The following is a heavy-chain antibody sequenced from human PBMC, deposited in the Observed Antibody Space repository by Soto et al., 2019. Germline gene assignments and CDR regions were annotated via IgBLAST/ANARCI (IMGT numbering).Heavy chain of an antibody. CDR1: GGSISSGDYS. D-gene: IGHD1-1*01. CDR2: IYYGGST. Sequence: SETLSLTCAVSGGSISSGDYSWNWIRQPPGKGLEWIGYIYYGGSTYYNPSLQSRVTMSVDTSKNQFSLKLSSVTAADTAVYYCARHHWNGVAYWGQGTLVTVSP. J-gene: IGHJ4*02. CDR3: ARHHWNGVAY. V-gene: IGHV4-30-2*03.